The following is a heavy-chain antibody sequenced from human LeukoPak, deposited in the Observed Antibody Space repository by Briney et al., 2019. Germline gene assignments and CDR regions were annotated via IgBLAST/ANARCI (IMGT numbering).Heavy chain of an antibody. CDR3: ARALLEMATIDAFGI. Sequence: SQTLSLTCTVSGGSISSGDYYWSWIRQPPGKGLEWIGYIYYSGSTYYNPSLKSRVTISVDTSKNQFSLKLSSVTAADTAVYYCARALLEMATIDAFGIWGQGTMVTVSS. CDR1: GGSISSGDYY. CDR2: IYYSGST. V-gene: IGHV4-30-4*01. J-gene: IGHJ3*02. D-gene: IGHD5-24*01.